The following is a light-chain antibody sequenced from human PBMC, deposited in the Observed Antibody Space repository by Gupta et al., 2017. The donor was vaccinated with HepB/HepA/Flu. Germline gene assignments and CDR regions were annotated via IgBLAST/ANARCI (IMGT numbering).Light chain of an antibody. CDR3: MQRVEFPIT. Sequence: DIVMTQTPLSLPVTPGEPASISCRSSQSLFNGDDGNTYLDWYLQKPGQSPQLLIYTSSYRASGVPDRFSGSGSGTDFTLKISRVEADDVGVYYCMQRVEFPITFGPGTKVDIK. CDR2: TSS. J-gene: IGKJ3*01. CDR1: QSLFNGDDGNTY. V-gene: IGKV2-40*01.